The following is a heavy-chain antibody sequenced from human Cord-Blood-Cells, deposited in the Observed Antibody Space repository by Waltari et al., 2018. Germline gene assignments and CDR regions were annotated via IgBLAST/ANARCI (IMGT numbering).Heavy chain of an antibody. CDR3: ARDYCGGDCYFDY. J-gene: IGHJ4*02. CDR1: GYTLTGYY. D-gene: IGHD2-21*01. CDR2: INPNSGGT. V-gene: IGHV1-2*04. Sequence: QVQLVQSGAEVKKPGASVKVSCKASGYTLTGYYMHWVRQAPGQGLEWMGWINPNSGGTNYAQKFQGWVTMTRDTSISTAYMELSRLRSDDTAVYDCARDYCGGDCYFDYWGQGTLVTVSS.